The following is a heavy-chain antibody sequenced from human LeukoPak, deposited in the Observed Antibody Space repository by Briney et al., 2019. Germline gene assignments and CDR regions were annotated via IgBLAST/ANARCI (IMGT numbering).Heavy chain of an antibody. CDR3: ITPLPYSAQ. Sequence: GSLRLSCAASGFTFSSYGMHWVRQAPGKGLEWVGRIKPKTDGETTEYAAPVKDRFSISRDDSKSMMYLQMNSLKTEDTAVYYCITPLPYSAQGGQGTLVTVSS. CDR2: IKPKTDGETT. CDR1: GFTFSSYG. J-gene: IGHJ4*02. V-gene: IGHV3-15*07. D-gene: IGHD2-21*01.